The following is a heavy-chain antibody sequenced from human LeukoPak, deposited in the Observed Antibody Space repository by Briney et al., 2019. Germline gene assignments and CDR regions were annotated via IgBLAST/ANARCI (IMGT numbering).Heavy chain of an antibody. D-gene: IGHD3-22*01. CDR2: IYYSGST. CDR1: GGSISSSSYY. J-gene: IGHJ6*03. Sequence: KPSETLSLTCTVSGGSISSSSYYWGWIRQPPGKGLEWIGSIYYSGSTYYNPSLKSRVTISVDTSKNQFSLKLSSVTAADTAVYYCARDVPGYSSGYQGKAGYYYYYMDVWGKGTTVTVSS. V-gene: IGHV4-39*07. CDR3: ARDVPGYSSGYQGKAGYYYYYMDV.